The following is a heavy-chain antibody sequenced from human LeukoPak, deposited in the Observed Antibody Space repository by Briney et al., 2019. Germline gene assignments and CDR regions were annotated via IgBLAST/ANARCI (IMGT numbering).Heavy chain of an antibody. V-gene: IGHV3-33*06. J-gene: IGHJ4*02. CDR1: GFTFSSYG. CDR2: IWYDGSNK. Sequence: GRSLRLSCAASGFTFSSYGMHWVRQAPGKGLEWVAVIWYDGSNKYYADSVKGRFTISRDNSKNTLYLQMNGLRAEDTAVYYCAKDTGGSYGFDYWGQGTLVTVSS. D-gene: IGHD1-26*01. CDR3: AKDTGGSYGFDY.